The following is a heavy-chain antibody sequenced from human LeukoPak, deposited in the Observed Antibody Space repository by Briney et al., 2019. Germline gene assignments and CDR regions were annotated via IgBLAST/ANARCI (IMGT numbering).Heavy chain of an antibody. CDR2: ISGDGGST. Sequence: GGSLRLTCAASGFTFDDYAMHWVRQAPGKGLEWVSLISGDGGSTYYADSEKGRFTISRDNSKNSLYLQMNSLRTEDTALYYCAKDQEDSGYPGDYWGQGTLVTVSS. D-gene: IGHD5-12*01. CDR3: AKDQEDSGYPGDY. V-gene: IGHV3-43*02. J-gene: IGHJ4*02. CDR1: GFTFDDYA.